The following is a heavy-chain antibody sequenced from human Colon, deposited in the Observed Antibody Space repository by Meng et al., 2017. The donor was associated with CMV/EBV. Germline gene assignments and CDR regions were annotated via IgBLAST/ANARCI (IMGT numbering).Heavy chain of an antibody. V-gene: IGHV3-9*01. CDR3: AKDKGVGYARGGMDG. CDR2: INWNSGNI. J-gene: IGHJ6*02. Sequence: GGSLRLSCAASGFTFADHVMHWVRQVPGKGLEWVAVINWNSGNIGYADSVKGRFTISRDNAKNSLYLQMNSLRAEDTALYYCAKDKGVGYARGGMDGWGQGTTVTVSS. CDR1: GFTFADHV. D-gene: IGHD3-16*01.